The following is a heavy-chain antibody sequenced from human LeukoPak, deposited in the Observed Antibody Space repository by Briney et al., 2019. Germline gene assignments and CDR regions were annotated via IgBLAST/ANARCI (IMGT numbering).Heavy chain of an antibody. CDR3: AKRGIMIRAVIIIGFHKEAYYFDY. Sequence: GGSLRLSCVVSGITLSNYGMSWVRQAPGKGLEWVSGISERGGSTNYADSVKGRFIISRDTSKNTVYLQMNSLRVEDTAVYFCAKRGIMIRAVIIIGFHKEAYYFDYWGQGILVTVSS. J-gene: IGHJ4*02. CDR1: GITLSNYG. D-gene: IGHD3-10*01. CDR2: ISERGGST. V-gene: IGHV3-23*01.